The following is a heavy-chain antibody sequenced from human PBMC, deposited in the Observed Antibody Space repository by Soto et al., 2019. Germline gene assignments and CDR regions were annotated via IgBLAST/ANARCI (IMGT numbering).Heavy chain of an antibody. Sequence: QVQLVQSGAEVKKPGASVKVSCKASGYTFTSYGISWVRQAPGQGLEWMGWISAYNGNTNYAQKLQGRVTMTTDTSPSTAYMELRSLRSDDTAVYYCARDGRYCSGGSCYPDIYYYYYGMDVWGQGTTVTVSS. D-gene: IGHD2-15*01. CDR1: GYTFTSYG. V-gene: IGHV1-18*01. CDR2: ISAYNGNT. CDR3: ARDGRYCSGGSCYPDIYYYYYGMDV. J-gene: IGHJ6*02.